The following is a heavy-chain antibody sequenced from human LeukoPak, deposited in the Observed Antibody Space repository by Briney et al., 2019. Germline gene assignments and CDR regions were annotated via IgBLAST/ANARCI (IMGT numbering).Heavy chain of an antibody. V-gene: IGHV1-2*02. D-gene: IGHD2-2*01. CDR1: GYTFTGYY. CDR2: INPNSGGT. J-gene: IGHJ5*02. Sequence: ASVKVSCKASGYTFTGYYMHWVRQAPGQGLEWMGWINPNSGGTNYAQKFQGRVTMTRDTSISTAYMELSRLRSDDTAVYYCAKNLFPTYCSSTSCYNWFDPWGQGTLVTVSS. CDR3: AKNLFPTYCSSTSCYNWFDP.